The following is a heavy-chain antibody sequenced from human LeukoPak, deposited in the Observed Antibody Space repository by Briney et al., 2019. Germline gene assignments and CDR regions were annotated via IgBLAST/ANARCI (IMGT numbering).Heavy chain of an antibody. Sequence: ASVKVSCKASGYTFTGYYMHWVRQAPGQGLEWMGRINPNSGGTNYAQKFQGRVTMTRDTSISTAYMELSRLRSDDTAVYYCARDWYGYGDYEEDYWGQGTLVTVSS. D-gene: IGHD4-17*01. CDR1: GYTFTGYY. V-gene: IGHV1-2*06. J-gene: IGHJ4*02. CDR3: ARDWYGYGDYEEDY. CDR2: INPNSGGT.